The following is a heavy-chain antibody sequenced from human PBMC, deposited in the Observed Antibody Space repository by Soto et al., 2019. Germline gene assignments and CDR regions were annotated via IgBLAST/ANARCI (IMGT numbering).Heavy chain of an antibody. J-gene: IGHJ3*02. V-gene: IGHV3-21*01. CDR1: GFTFSSDT. CDR2: ISSSSSYI. D-gene: IGHD3-16*01. CDR3: ARDRGGDLKAFDI. Sequence: EVQLVESGGGLVKPGGSLRLSCAAFGFTFSSDTMNWVLQAPGKGLEWVSSISSSSSYICYADSVKGRFTISSDNAKTSLYLQMTSLRAEDTAVDYCARDRGGDLKAFDIWGQGTMVTVSS.